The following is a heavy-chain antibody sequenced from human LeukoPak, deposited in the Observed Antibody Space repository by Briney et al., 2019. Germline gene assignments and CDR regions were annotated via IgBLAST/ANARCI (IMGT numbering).Heavy chain of an antibody. CDR2: ISYDGSNK. J-gene: IGHJ4*02. Sequence: HPGGSLRLSCVASGFTFSSYAMSWVRQAPGKGLEWVAVISYDGSNKYYADSVKGRFTISRDNSKNTLYLQMNSLRAEDTAVYYCAITVGATPLDYWGQGTLATVSS. CDR3: AITVGATPLDY. V-gene: IGHV3-30-3*01. D-gene: IGHD1-26*01. CDR1: GFTFSSYA.